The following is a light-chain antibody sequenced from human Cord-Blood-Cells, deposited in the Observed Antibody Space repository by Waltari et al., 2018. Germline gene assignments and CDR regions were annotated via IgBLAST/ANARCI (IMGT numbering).Light chain of an antibody. CDR1: SSDVGRYNL. CDR2: EVS. J-gene: IGLJ2*01. Sequence: QSALTQPASVSGSPGQSITISCTGTSSDVGRYNLVSWYQQHPGKAPKLMIYEVSRRPSGVSNRFSGAKAGNTASLTISGLQAEDEADYDCCSYAGRSTVVFGGGTKLTVL. V-gene: IGLV2-23*02. CDR3: CSYAGRSTVV.